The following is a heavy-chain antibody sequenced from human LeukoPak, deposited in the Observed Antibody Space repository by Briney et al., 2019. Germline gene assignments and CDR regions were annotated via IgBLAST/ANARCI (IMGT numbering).Heavy chain of an antibody. CDR3: ARAVSGSYYLNYYYGMDV. CDR1: GGSISSGGYY. D-gene: IGHD1-26*01. J-gene: IGHJ6*02. Sequence: MPSQTLSLTCTVSGGSISSGGYYWSWIRQHPGKGLEWIGYIYYSGSTYYNPPLKSRVTISVDTSKNQFSLKLSSVTAADTAVYYCARAVSGSYYLNYYYGMDVWGQGTTVTVSS. V-gene: IGHV4-31*03. CDR2: IYYSGST.